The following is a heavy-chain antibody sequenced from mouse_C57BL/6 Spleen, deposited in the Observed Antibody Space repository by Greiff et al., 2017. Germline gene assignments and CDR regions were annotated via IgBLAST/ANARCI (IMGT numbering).Heavy chain of an antibody. J-gene: IGHJ1*03. Sequence: QVQLQQPGAELVKPGASVKLSCKASDYTFTSYWMHWVKQRPGQGLEWIGMIHPNSGSTNYNEKFKSKATLTVDKSSSTAYMQLSSLTSEDSAVYYCARYDYDDWYFDVWGTGTTVTVSS. D-gene: IGHD2-4*01. CDR1: DYTFTSYW. CDR3: ARYDYDDWYFDV. V-gene: IGHV1-64*01. CDR2: IHPNSGST.